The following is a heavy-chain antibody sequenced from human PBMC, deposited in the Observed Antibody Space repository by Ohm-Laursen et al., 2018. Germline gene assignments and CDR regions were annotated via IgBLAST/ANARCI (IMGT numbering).Heavy chain of an antibody. CDR2: ITGSGGGT. V-gene: IGHV3-23*01. Sequence: GSLRLSCAASGFTFSSYAMSWVRQAPGKGLEWVSGITGSGGGTNYADSVKGRFTISRDNAKNTLSLQMNSLRAEDTAVYYCAKDKGDYYHYYTVDVWGQGTTVTVSS. J-gene: IGHJ6*02. CDR1: GFTFSSYA. CDR3: AKDKGDYYHYYTVDV.